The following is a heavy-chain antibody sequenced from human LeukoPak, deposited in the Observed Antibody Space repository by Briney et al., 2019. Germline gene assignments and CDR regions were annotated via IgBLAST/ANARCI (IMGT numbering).Heavy chain of an antibody. CDR2: IYYSGCT. Sequence: SETLSLTCTVSGGSISSSSYYWGWIRQPPGKGLEWLGSIYYSGCTYQNPSLKSRVTISVDTSKNQFSLKLSSVTAADTAVYYCARDCSGGSCYPGGFDYWGQGTLVNVSS. CDR3: ARDCSGGSCYPGGFDY. D-gene: IGHD2-15*01. J-gene: IGHJ4*02. V-gene: IGHV4-39*01. CDR1: GGSISSSSYY.